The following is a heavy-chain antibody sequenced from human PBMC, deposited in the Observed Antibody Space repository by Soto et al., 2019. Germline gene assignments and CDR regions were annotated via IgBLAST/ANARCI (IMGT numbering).Heavy chain of an antibody. D-gene: IGHD3-3*02. CDR1: GYTFIGYE. CDR3: ARVRSQFWHYAFDI. Sequence: SVKVSCKASGYTFIGYEINWVRQAPGQGLEWMGWINPNGGGTNYAQRFQGRVTLTRDTSINTAYMELNGLRSDDTAVYYCARVRSQFWHYAFDIWGQGTTATVSS. V-gene: IGHV1-2*02. CDR2: INPNGGGT. J-gene: IGHJ3*02.